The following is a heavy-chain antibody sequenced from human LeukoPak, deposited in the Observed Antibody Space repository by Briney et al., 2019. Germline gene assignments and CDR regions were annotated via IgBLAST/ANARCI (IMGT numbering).Heavy chain of an antibody. CDR2: INPSGGST. J-gene: IGHJ4*02. V-gene: IGHV1-46*01. CDR1: GYTFTSYY. CDR3: ARDRQQLGTGLLF. D-gene: IGHD6-13*01. Sequence: GASVKVSCKASGYTFTSYYMHWVRRAPGQGLEWMGIINPSGGSTSYAQKFQGRVTMTRDTSTSTVYMELSSLRSEDTAVYYCARDRQQLGTGLLFRGQGTLVTVSS.